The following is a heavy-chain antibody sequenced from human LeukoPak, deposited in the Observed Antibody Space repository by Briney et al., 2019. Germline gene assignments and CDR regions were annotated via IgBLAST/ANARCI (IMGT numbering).Heavy chain of an antibody. CDR3: ARDPVAAAQFDY. Sequence: PGGSLRLSCAASGFTFSDYYMSWIRQAPGKGLEWVSYISSSGSTIYYADSVKGRLTISRDNAKNSLYLQMNSLRAEDTAVYYCARDPVAAAQFDYWGQGTLVTVSS. CDR1: GFTFSDYY. J-gene: IGHJ4*02. D-gene: IGHD6-13*01. CDR2: ISSSGSTI. V-gene: IGHV3-11*04.